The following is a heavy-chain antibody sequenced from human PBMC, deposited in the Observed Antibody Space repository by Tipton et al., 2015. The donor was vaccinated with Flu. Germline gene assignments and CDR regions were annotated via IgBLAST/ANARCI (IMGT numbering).Heavy chain of an antibody. CDR1: GFTLNGAS. CDR3: AKEEVGPFDY. J-gene: IGHJ4*02. V-gene: IGHV3-48*04. D-gene: IGHD3-16*01. CDR2: ISGSSSTI. Sequence: SLRLSCVASGFTLNGASMNWVRQAPGKGLEWVSYISGSSSTIYYTDSVRGRFTISRDNAKNSLSLQMNSLRGEDAAVYHCAKEEVGPFDYWGQGTLVTVSS.